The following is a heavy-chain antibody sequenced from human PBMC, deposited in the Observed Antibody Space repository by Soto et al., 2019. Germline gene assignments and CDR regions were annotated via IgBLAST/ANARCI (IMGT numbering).Heavy chain of an antibody. Sequence: EVQLLESGGGLVQPGGSLRLSCAASGFTFSSYAMSWVRQAPGKGLEWVSAISGSGGSTYYADSVKGRFTISRDNSKNTLYLQMNSLRAEDTAVYYCAKAGSSSWKPPRYYYYYGMDVWGQGTTVTVSS. D-gene: IGHD6-13*01. V-gene: IGHV3-23*01. CDR3: AKAGSSSWKPPRYYYYYGMDV. CDR1: GFTFSSYA. J-gene: IGHJ6*02. CDR2: ISGSGGST.